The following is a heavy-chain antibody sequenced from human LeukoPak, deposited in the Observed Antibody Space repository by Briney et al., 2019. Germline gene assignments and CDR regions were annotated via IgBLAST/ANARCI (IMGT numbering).Heavy chain of an antibody. Sequence: GESLKISCKGSGYSFTSYWIAWVRQMPGKGLEWMGIIYPGDSDTRYSPSFQGQVTISADKSISTAYLQWSSLKASDSAMYYCARHEIGCSSTSRQFDYWGQGTLVTVSS. J-gene: IGHJ4*02. D-gene: IGHD2-2*01. V-gene: IGHV5-51*01. CDR1: GYSFTSYW. CDR2: IYPGDSDT. CDR3: ARHEIGCSSTSRQFDY.